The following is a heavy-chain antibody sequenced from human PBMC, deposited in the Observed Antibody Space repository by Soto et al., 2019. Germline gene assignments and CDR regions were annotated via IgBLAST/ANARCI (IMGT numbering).Heavy chain of an antibody. Sequence: GGSLRLSCAASGFTFSSYAMSWVRQAPGKGLEWVSAISGSGGSTYYADSVKGRCTISRDNSKNTLYLQMNSLRAEDTAVDYCAARIYDILTGYYDYWGQGTLVTVSS. CDR3: AARIYDILTGYYDY. CDR2: ISGSGGST. V-gene: IGHV3-23*01. CDR1: GFTFSSYA. J-gene: IGHJ4*02. D-gene: IGHD3-9*01.